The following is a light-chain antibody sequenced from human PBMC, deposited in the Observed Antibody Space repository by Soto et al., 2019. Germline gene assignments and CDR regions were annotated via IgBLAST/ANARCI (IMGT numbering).Light chain of an antibody. Sequence: QLVLTQPPSASGTPGQRVTISCSGSSSNIGSGTVNWYQQLPGTAPKLLIYNNNQWPSGVPDRFSGSKSGTSASLAISGLQSEDEADYYCAAWDDSLNGLYVFGTGTKLTVL. CDR1: SSNIGSGT. J-gene: IGLJ1*01. CDR3: AAWDDSLNGLYV. CDR2: NNN. V-gene: IGLV1-44*01.